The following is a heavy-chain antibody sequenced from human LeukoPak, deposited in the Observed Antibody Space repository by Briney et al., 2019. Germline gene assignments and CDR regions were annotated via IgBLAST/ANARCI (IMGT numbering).Heavy chain of an antibody. CDR1: DGSISSYY. CDR2: IYYTGTT. J-gene: IGHJ4*02. V-gene: IGHV4-59*01. CDR3: ARWGHFDTSGYFVADY. D-gene: IGHD3-22*01. Sequence: SETLSLTCTVSDGSISSYYWNWFRQPPGKGLEWIGHIYYTGTTHYSPSLQSRVSISIDTSKNQFSLKLRSVTAVDTAVYYCARWGHFDTSGYFVADYWGQGTLITVSS.